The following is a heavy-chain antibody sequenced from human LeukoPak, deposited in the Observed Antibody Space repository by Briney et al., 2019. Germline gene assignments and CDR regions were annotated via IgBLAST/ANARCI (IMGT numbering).Heavy chain of an antibody. D-gene: IGHD1-26*01. CDR2: IYTSGNT. CDR3: ARVTEYSGSYHFDF. CDR1: GGSFSGYY. J-gene: IGHJ4*02. V-gene: IGHV4-59*10. Sequence: SETLSLTCAVYGGSFSGYYWSWIRQPAGKGLEWIGRIYTSGNTNYNPSLKSRVTMTVDTSKNQFSLKLSSVTAADTAVYYCARVTEYSGSYHFDFWGQGTLVTVSS.